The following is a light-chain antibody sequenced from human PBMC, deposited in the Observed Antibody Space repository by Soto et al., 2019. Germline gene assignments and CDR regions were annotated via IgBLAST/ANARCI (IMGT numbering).Light chain of an antibody. J-gene: IGLJ3*02. CDR1: SSDVGGYNY. Sequence: QSALTQPPSASGSPGQSVTLSCTGTSSDVGGYNYVSWYQQHPGKAPKLMIDEVSKRPSGVPDRFSGYKSGNTASLTVSGLQAEDEADYYCSSYAGSNNLVFGGGTKLTVL. V-gene: IGLV2-8*01. CDR3: SSYAGSNNLV. CDR2: EVS.